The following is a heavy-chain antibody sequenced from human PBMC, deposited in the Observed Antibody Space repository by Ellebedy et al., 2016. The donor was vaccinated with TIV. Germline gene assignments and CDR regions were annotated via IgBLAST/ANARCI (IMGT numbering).Heavy chain of an antibody. J-gene: IGHJ4*02. D-gene: IGHD7-27*01. CDR1: GYTFTGYY. CDR2: INPNSGGT. CDR3: ARDGDAASDY. Sequence: ASVKVSXXASGYTFTGYYMHWVRQAPGQGLEWMGWINPNSGGTNYAQKFQGWVTMTRDTSISTAYMELSSLRSEDTAVYYCARDGDAASDYWGQGTLVTVSS. V-gene: IGHV1-2*04.